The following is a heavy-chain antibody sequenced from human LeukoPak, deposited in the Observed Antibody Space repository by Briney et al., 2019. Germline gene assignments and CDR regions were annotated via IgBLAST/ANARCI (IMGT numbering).Heavy chain of an antibody. J-gene: IGHJ3*02. D-gene: IGHD5-18*01. CDR3: ARERGYSYGYAFDI. CDR2: MYYSGST. CDR1: VGSFSGYY. V-gene: IGHV4-59*01. Sequence: SETLSLTCAVYVGSFSGYYWSWLRQPPRKGLEWIGYMYYSGSTNYNSSLKSRVTISVDTSKNQFSLKLSSVTAADTAVYYCARERGYSYGYAFDIWGQGTMVTVSS.